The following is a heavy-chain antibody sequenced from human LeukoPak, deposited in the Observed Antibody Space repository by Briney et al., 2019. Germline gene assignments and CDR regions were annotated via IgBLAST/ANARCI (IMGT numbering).Heavy chain of an antibody. CDR2: ISSRSSYI. J-gene: IGHJ4*02. CDR1: GFTFSSYT. Sequence: GGSLRPSCAASGFTFSSYTMNWVRQAPGKGLKWVSSISSRSSYIYYVDSVRGRFTISRDNAKTSLYLEMNSLRAEDTAVYYCARDNVGYCSGGTCYGPFDYWGQGTQVTVSS. CDR3: ARDNVGYCSGGTCYGPFDY. D-gene: IGHD2-15*01. V-gene: IGHV3-21*01.